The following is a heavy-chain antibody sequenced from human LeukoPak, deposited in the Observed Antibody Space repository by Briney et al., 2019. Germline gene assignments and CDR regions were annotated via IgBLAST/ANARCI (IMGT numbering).Heavy chain of an antibody. V-gene: IGHV4-59*01. CDR3: ARTEGSGSSPF. CDR2: IYYTGIT. Sequence: SEPLSLTCTVSGGSISGYYWSWLRQPPGKGLEWIAYIYYTGITNYNPSLKSRVTISVDTSKNQFSLRLTSMTAADTAVYYCARTEGSGSSPFWGQGTMVTVSS. CDR1: GGSISGYY. D-gene: IGHD3-10*01. J-gene: IGHJ3*01.